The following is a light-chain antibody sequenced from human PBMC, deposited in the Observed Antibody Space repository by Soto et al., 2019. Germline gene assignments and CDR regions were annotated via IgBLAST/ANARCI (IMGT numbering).Light chain of an antibody. V-gene: IGLV1-44*01. CDR1: SSNIGSNT. Sequence: QSVLTQPPSASGTPGQRVTISCSGSSSNIGSNTVNWYQQLPGTAPKLLIYSNNQRPSGVPDRFSGSQSGTSASLAISGLQSEDEADYYCAAGDDSLNGLYVFGTGTKLTVL. CDR3: AAGDDSLNGLYV. CDR2: SNN. J-gene: IGLJ1*01.